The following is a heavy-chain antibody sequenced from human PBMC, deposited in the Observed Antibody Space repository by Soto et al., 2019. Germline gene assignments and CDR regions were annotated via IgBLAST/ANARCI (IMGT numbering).Heavy chain of an antibody. J-gene: IGHJ6*02. V-gene: IGHV3-30*18. D-gene: IGHD1-7*01. CDR2: ISYDGSNK. Sequence: QVQLVESGGGVVQPGRSLRLSCAASGFTFSSYGMHWVRQAPGKGLEWVAVISYDGSNKYYADSVKGRFTISRDNSKNTLYLQMNSLRAEDTAVYYCAKDRKTGTTSGMDVWGQGTTVTVSS. CDR1: GFTFSSYG. CDR3: AKDRKTGTTSGMDV.